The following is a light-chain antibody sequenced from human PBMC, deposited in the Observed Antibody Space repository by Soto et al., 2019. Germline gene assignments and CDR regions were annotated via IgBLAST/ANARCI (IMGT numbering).Light chain of an antibody. CDR2: GAS. Sequence: DIVLTQSPGTLSLSPGDRATLSCRASQSVSTSYLAWYQQKPGQAPRLLIYGASSRATGIPDRFSGSGSGTDFTLTISGLEPEDFAIYYCQHYSIWPPRCTFGQGTKLQIK. J-gene: IGKJ2*02. V-gene: IGKV3-20*01. CDR3: QHYSIWPPRCT. CDR1: QSVSTSY.